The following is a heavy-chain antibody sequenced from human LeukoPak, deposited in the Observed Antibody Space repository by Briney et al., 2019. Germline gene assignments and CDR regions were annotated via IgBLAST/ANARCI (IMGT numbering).Heavy chain of an antibody. Sequence: PSETLSLTCAVYGGSFSGYYWSWIRQLPGKGLEWIGEINHSGSTNYNPSLKSRVTISVDTSKNQFSLKLSSVTAADTAVYYCARGRGYFNYIFDYWGQGTLVTVSS. CDR3: ARGRGYFNYIFDY. V-gene: IGHV4-34*01. D-gene: IGHD5-24*01. J-gene: IGHJ4*02. CDR1: GGSFSGYY. CDR2: INHSGST.